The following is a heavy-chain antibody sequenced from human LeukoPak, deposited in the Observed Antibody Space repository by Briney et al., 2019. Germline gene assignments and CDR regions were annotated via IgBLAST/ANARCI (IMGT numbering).Heavy chain of an antibody. Sequence: PSETLSLTCTVSGGSISSYYWSWIRQPPGKGLEWIGYIYYSGSTNYNPSLKSRVTISVDTSKNQFSLKLSSVTAADTAVYYCARGAVAGTPTDYWGQGTLVTVSS. D-gene: IGHD6-19*01. CDR3: ARGAVAGTPTDY. CDR1: GGSISSYY. J-gene: IGHJ4*02. V-gene: IGHV4-59*01. CDR2: IYYSGST.